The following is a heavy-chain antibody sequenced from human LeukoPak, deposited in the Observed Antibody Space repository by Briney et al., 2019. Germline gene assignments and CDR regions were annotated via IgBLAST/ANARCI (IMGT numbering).Heavy chain of an antibody. D-gene: IGHD1/OR15-1a*01. CDR2: ISSSSTYT. V-gene: IGHV3-11*05. Sequence: PGGSLRLSCAVSGFTFSDSYMSWIRQAPGKGLEWVSYISSSSTYTDYAGSVKGRFTISRDNARNSLYLQMNSLTTDDTALYYCAKDMIRKGNNYRVDGFDIWGQGTMVTVSS. J-gene: IGHJ3*02. CDR3: AKDMIRKGNNYRVDGFDI. CDR1: GFTFSDSY.